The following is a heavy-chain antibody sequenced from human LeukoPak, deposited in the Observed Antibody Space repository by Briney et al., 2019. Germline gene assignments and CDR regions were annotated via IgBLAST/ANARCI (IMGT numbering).Heavy chain of an antibody. Sequence: PGGSLRLSCAASGFTFSSYSMNWVRQAPGKGLEWVSSISSSSSYIYYADSVKGRFTISRDNAKNSLYLQMNSLRAKDTAVYYCARDEGYCSSTSCYSRWDFDYWGQGTLVTVSS. CDR1: GFTFSSYS. CDR3: ARDEGYCSSTSCYSRWDFDY. V-gene: IGHV3-21*01. CDR2: ISSSSSYI. D-gene: IGHD2-2*01. J-gene: IGHJ4*02.